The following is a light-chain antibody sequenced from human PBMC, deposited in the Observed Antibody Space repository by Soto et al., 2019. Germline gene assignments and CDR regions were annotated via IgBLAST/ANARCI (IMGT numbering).Light chain of an antibody. J-gene: IGKJ5*01. CDR1: QSISSY. CDR3: QQYNNWLIT. CDR2: AAS. V-gene: IGKV1-39*01. Sequence: IHMTESLSSLSASVGHRVTITCRASQSISSYLNWYQQKPGKAPKLLIYAASSLQSGVPSRFSGSGSGTEFTLTISSLQSEDFAVYYCQQYNNWLITFGQGTLLEIK.